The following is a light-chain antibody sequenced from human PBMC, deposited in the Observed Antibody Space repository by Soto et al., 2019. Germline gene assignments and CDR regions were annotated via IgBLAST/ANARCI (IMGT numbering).Light chain of an antibody. V-gene: IGKV1-9*01. J-gene: IGKJ5*01. CDR2: ATS. CDR1: QGIRGY. CDR3: KHFNGYPIT. Sequence: IPLTQSPSSLSASVGDRVTIACRASQGIRGYLAWYQQEPGKAPKLLIYATSTLQSGVPSRFSGSGSGTDFTLTINSLQPQDFATYYCKHFNGYPITFGQGTRLEI.